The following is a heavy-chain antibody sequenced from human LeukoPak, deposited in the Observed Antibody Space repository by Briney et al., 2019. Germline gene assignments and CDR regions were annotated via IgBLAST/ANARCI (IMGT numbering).Heavy chain of an antibody. Sequence: WASVKVSCKASGYTFTGYYIHWVRQAPGHGLEWMGWINPNSGVTNYAQKFQGRVTMTRDTSISAAYMDLSRLKSDDTAVYYCARVPGSTIFGIPYSDGYYYSMDVWGQGTTVAVSS. CDR2: INPNSGVT. D-gene: IGHD3-3*01. V-gene: IGHV1-2*02. CDR1: GYTFTGYY. CDR3: ARVPGSTIFGIPYSDGYYYSMDV. J-gene: IGHJ6*02.